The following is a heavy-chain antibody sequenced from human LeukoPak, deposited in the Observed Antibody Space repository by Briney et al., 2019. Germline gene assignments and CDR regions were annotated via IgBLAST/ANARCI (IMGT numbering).Heavy chain of an antibody. J-gene: IGHJ6*03. CDR2: IIPIFGTA. CDR1: GGTFSSYA. CDR3: ARAYCSSTSCYFYMDV. Sequence: SVKVSCKASGGTFSSYAISWVRQAPGQGLEWMGGIIPIFGTANYAQKFQGRVTITTDESTSTAYMGLSSLRSEDTAVYYCARAYCSSTSCYFYMDVWGKGTTVTVSS. V-gene: IGHV1-69*05. D-gene: IGHD2-2*01.